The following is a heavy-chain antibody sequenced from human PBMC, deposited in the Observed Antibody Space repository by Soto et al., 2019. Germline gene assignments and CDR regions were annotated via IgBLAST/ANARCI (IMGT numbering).Heavy chain of an antibody. Sequence: EASVKVSCKASGGTFSSYAISWVRQAPGQGLGWMGGIIPIFGTANYAQKFQGRVTITADESTSTAYMGLSSLRSEDTAVYYCARAVAGLDYWGQGTLVTVSS. D-gene: IGHD6-19*01. CDR2: IIPIFGTA. CDR3: ARAVAGLDY. CDR1: GGTFSSYA. V-gene: IGHV1-69*13. J-gene: IGHJ4*02.